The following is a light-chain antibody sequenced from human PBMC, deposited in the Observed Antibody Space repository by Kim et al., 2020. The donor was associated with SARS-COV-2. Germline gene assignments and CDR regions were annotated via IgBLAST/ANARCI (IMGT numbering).Light chain of an antibody. CDR1: EDISDY. V-gene: IGKV1-33*01. CDR3: QQYDSVPYT. Sequence: SESVGDTVTITCQASEDISDYLNWYQQKSGKAPKLLINDASNLITGVPSRFSGSGSGTDFTFTITSLQPEDIAVYYCQQYDSVPYTFGQGTKLEI. CDR2: DAS. J-gene: IGKJ2*01.